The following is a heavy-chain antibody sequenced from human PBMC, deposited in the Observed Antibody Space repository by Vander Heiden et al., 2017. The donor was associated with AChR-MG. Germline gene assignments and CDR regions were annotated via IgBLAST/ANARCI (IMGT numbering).Heavy chain of an antibody. CDR3: ARITADWGVRGYCSSTSCPKGYYYYYMDV. Sequence: QVQLQQWGAGLLKPSETLSLTCAVYGGSFSGYYWSWIRQPPGKVLEWIGEINHSGSTNYNPSLKSRVTISVDTSKNQFSLKLSSVTAADTAVYYCARITADWGVRGYCSSTSCPKGYYYYYMDVWGKGTTVTVSS. CDR1: GGSFSGYY. V-gene: IGHV4-34*01. CDR2: INHSGST. J-gene: IGHJ6*03. D-gene: IGHD2-2*01.